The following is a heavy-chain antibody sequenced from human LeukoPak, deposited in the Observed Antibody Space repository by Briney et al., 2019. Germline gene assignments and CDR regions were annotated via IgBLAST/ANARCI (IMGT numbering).Heavy chain of an antibody. CDR2: ISYDGSNK. CDR3: AKAAYYDSSGHYYPYYFDY. D-gene: IGHD3-22*01. J-gene: IGHJ4*02. CDR1: GFTFSSYG. V-gene: IGHV3-30*18. Sequence: LPGGSLRLSCAASGFTFSSYGMHWVRQAPGKGLEWVAVISYDGSNKYYADSVKGRFTISRDNSKNTLYLQMNSLRAEDTAVYYCAKAAYYDSSGHYYPYYFDYWGQGTLVTVSS.